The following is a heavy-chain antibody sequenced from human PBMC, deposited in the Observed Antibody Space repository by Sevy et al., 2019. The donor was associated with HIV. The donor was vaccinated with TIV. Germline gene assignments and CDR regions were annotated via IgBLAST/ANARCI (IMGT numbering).Heavy chain of an antibody. Sequence: ASVKVSCKASGGTFSTYGISWVRQAPGQGLEWMGGTIPIFGTANYAQKFQGRVTITADESTSTVYMDLSSLRSEDTAVYYGAKERGEHCSGGSCYFAYWGQGTLVTVSS. D-gene: IGHD2-15*01. J-gene: IGHJ4*02. CDR3: AKERGEHCSGGSCYFAY. V-gene: IGHV1-69*13. CDR2: TIPIFGTA. CDR1: GGTFSTYG.